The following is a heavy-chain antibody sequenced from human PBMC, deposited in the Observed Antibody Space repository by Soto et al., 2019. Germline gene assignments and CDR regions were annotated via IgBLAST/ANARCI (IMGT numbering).Heavy chain of an antibody. D-gene: IGHD2-2*01. V-gene: IGHV3-74*01. J-gene: IGHJ3*02. CDR2: INTDGGIT. Sequence: EVQLVESGGDLVQPGGSLRLSCAASGFTFSSHWMHWVRRVPGKGLVWVSHINTDGGITGYADSVKGRFTISRDNAKNTLYLQRTGLRVEDPSVYYCTREAGYCSRTSCYRRAFDSWGQGTMVTVSS. CDR1: GFTFSSHW. CDR3: TREAGYCSRTSCYRRAFDS.